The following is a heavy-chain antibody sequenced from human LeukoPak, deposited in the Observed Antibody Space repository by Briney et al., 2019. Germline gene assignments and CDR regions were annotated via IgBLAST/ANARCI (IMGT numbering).Heavy chain of an antibody. CDR3: AKGKVSAFLNWYDR. D-gene: IGHD3-3*01. V-gene: IGHV3-23*01. J-gene: IGHJ5*02. Sequence: PGGSLPLTCGASGFTFSTYSMTWVRQAPGKGLEWVSAISATGGSPYYADSVKGRFTISRDNSKNTLYLQMNSLRAEDTAVYYCAKGKVSAFLNWYDRWGQGTLVTVSS. CDR2: ISATGGSP. CDR1: GFTFSTYS.